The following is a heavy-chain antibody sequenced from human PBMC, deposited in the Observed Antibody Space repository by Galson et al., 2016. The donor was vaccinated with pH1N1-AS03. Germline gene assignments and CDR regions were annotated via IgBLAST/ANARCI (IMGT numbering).Heavy chain of an antibody. CDR1: GYTFSTYG. D-gene: IGHD2-15*01. Sequence: SVKVSCKASGYTFSTYGVSWVRQAPGQGLEWMGWISGYDDDTNYAQNVAGRGTMTTDKSTSTVYMELRSLRSDDAAVYYCARNRGFRPDTFDIWGQGTGVTVSS. J-gene: IGHJ3*02. V-gene: IGHV1-18*04. CDR2: ISGYDDDT. CDR3: ARNRGFRPDTFDI.